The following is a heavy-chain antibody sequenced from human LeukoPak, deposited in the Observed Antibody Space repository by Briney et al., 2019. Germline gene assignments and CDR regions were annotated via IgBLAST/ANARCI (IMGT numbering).Heavy chain of an antibody. V-gene: IGHV3-23*01. CDR2: IYGGGSGST. D-gene: IGHD1-1*01. J-gene: IGHJ4*02. CDR3: TKDFTPNGIWDIDY. Sequence: GGSLRLSCGASGFTFSKYTMGWVRQAPGKGLEWVSGIYGGGSGSTFYAESVKGRFTISRDNSKNTLYLQMNSLRDEDTAIYYCTKDFTPNGIWDIDYWGRGTLITVSS. CDR1: GFTFSKYT.